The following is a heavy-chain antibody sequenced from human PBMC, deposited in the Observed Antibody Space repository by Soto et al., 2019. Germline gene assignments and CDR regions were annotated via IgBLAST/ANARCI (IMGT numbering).Heavy chain of an antibody. Sequence: QVQLQQSGPGLVKPSETLSLTCTVSGGSISTYYWSWIRQPPGKGLEWIGYIYYGCSANYNPSLESRVTISLDRSKKQFSLRLNSVTAADTAVYYCSSGGHCTDGVCSALEYWCQGTLVTVSS. CDR2: IYYGCSA. J-gene: IGHJ4*02. D-gene: IGHD2-8*01. CDR3: SSGGHCTDGVCSALEY. CDR1: GGSISTYY. V-gene: IGHV4-59*08.